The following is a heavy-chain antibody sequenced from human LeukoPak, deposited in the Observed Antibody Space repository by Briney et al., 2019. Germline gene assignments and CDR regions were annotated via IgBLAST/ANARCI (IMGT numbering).Heavy chain of an antibody. CDR3: ARTVAIAAAGFDY. CDR2: IYTSGST. J-gene: IGHJ4*02. Sequence: PSETLSLTCTVSGGSISSGSYYWSWIRQPAGKGLEWIGRIYTSGSTNYNPSLKGRVTISVDTSKNQFSLKLSSVTAADTAVYYCARTVAIAAAGFDYWGQGTLVTVSS. V-gene: IGHV4-61*02. D-gene: IGHD6-13*01. CDR1: GGSISSGSYY.